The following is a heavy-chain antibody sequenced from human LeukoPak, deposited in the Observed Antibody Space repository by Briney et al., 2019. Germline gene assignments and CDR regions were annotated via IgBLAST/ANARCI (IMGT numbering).Heavy chain of an antibody. CDR1: GFTFSSYW. CDR2: INGDGNSI. V-gene: IGHV3-74*01. CDR3: ARDQVYYYGSGSPDAFDI. D-gene: IGHD3-10*01. J-gene: IGHJ3*02. Sequence: PGGCLRLSCAASGFTFSSYWMHWVRQAPGKGLVWVSRINGDGNSINYADSVRGRFTISRDNAKNSLYLQMNSLRAEDTAVYYCARDQVYYYGSGSPDAFDIWGQGTMVTVSS.